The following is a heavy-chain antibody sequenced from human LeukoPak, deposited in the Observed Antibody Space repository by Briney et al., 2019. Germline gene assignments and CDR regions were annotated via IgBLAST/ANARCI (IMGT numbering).Heavy chain of an antibody. J-gene: IGHJ3*02. Sequence: GESLKNSCQGSGYSFTSYWIAWFRQMPGKGLEWMGIIYPADSDTRYSPSFQGQVSISADKSMSIAYLQWRSLKASDTAMYYCARPHYYGSGSYYSGFDIWGQGTMVTVSS. D-gene: IGHD3-10*01. CDR1: GYSFTSYW. CDR2: IYPADSDT. CDR3: ARPHYYGSGSYYSGFDI. V-gene: IGHV5-51*01.